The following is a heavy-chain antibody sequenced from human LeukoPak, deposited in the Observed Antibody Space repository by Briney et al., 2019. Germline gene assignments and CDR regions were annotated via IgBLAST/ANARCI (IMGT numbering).Heavy chain of an antibody. Sequence: SETLSLTCTVSGGSISSGGYYWSWIRQHPGKGLEWIGYIYYSGSTYYNPSLKSRVTISVDTSKNQFSLKLSSVTAADTAVYYCARDRAPFNWFDPWGQGTLVTVSS. CDR2: IYYSGST. V-gene: IGHV4-30-4*08. CDR1: GGSISSGGYY. CDR3: ARDRAPFNWFDP. J-gene: IGHJ5*02.